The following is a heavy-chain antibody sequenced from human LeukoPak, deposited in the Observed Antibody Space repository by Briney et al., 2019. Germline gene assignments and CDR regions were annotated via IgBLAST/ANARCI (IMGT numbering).Heavy chain of an antibody. CDR1: GFTFSSYE. D-gene: IGHD4-11*01. CDR2: IISSSSYM. J-gene: IGHJ4*02. CDR3: SKRKTGYSNPLSVDY. Sequence: PGGSLRFSCTASGFTFSSYEMNWVRQAPGKGLEGFGSIISSSSYMHSAHPVKGRSIFSSANPKNSPYLQRTGLRAEATPGYYCSKRKTGYSNPLSVDYWRRGIVVTVSS. V-gene: IGHV3-21*01.